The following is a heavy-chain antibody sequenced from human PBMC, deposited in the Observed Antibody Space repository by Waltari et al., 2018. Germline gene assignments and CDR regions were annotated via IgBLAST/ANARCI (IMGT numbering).Heavy chain of an antibody. J-gene: IGHJ1*01. CDR1: GFSFSNFA. V-gene: IGHV3-23*04. D-gene: IGHD3-3*01. Sequence: EVQLVESGGGFVQSGESLRLSCAASGFSFSNFAMSWVRQAPGKGREWVSSITVSADNTYAADSVGGRFTISRDNSKNTLYLQMDGLRAEDTAIYYCAKVPYDNFWTGYFFFDLWGQGTLVTVSS. CDR2: ITVSADNT. CDR3: AKVPYDNFWTGYFFFDL.